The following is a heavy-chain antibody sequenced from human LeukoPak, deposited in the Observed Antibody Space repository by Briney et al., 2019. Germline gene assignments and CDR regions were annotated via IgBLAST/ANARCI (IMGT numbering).Heavy chain of an antibody. V-gene: IGHV4-61*02. CDR3: ARGRRYCSSTSCSNPNYFDY. CDR2: IYTSGST. CDR1: GGSISSGSYY. D-gene: IGHD2-2*01. Sequence: SETLSLTCTVSGGSISSGSYYWSWIRQPAGKGLEWIGRIYTSGSTNYNPSLKSRVTMSVDTSKNQFSLKLSSVTAADTAVYYCARGRRYCSSTSCSNPNYFDYWGQGTLVTVSS. J-gene: IGHJ4*02.